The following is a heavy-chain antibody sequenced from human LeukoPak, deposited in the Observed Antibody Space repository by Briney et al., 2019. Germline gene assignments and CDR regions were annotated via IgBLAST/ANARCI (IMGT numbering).Heavy chain of an antibody. CDR2: ISYDGSNK. V-gene: IGHV3-30*18. J-gene: IGHJ6*02. CDR1: GFTFSSYG. Sequence: GGSLRLSCAVSGFTFSSYGMHWVRQAPGKGLEWVAVISYDGSNKYYADSVKGRFTISRDNSKNTLYLQMNSLRAEDTAVYYCAKDKVSGYTLTHYYYGMDVWGQGTTVTVSS. CDR3: AKDKVSGYTLTHYYYGMDV. D-gene: IGHD5-12*01.